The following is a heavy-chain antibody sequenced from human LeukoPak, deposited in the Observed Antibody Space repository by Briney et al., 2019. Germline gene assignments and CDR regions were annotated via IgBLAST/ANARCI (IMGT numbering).Heavy chain of an antibody. CDR1: GFTFSSYS. J-gene: IGHJ5*02. CDR3: ARDKTVTTGPFHH. V-gene: IGHV3-21*01. CDR2: ISSSSSYI. D-gene: IGHD4-17*01. Sequence: GGSLRLSSAASGFTFSSYSMNWVRQAPGKGLEWVSSISSSSSYIYYADSVKGRFTISRDNAKNSLYLQMNSLRAEDTAVYYCARDKTVTTGPFHHWGQGTLVTVSS.